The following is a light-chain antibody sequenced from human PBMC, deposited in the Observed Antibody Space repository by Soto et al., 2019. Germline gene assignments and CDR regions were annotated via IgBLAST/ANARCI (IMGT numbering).Light chain of an antibody. V-gene: IGKV1-9*01. J-gene: IGKJ5*01. CDR1: QGISSY. CDR2: AAS. CDR3: QQADSLPLIN. Sequence: QLTQSQSSLSSSVVYIVTITCLSSQGISSYLAWYQQKPGKAPKLLIYAASTLQPGVPSRFTGSGSGTDFTLTISRLKPEDFANYYCQQADSLPLINCGKGKRLEIK.